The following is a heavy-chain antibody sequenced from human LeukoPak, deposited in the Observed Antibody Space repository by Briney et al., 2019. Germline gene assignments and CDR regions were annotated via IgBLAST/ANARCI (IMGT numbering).Heavy chain of an antibody. J-gene: IGHJ4*02. D-gene: IGHD2-2*02. CDR3: ARSTRDCSSTSCYMSAEFDY. CDR1: GGTFSSYA. Sequence: SVKVSCKASGGTFSSYAISWVRHAPGQGLEWMGGIIPIFGTANYAQKCQGRVTITTDESTSTAYMELSSMRSEDTAVYYCARSTRDCSSTSCYMSAEFDYWGQGTLVTVSS. CDR2: IIPIFGTA. V-gene: IGHV1-69*05.